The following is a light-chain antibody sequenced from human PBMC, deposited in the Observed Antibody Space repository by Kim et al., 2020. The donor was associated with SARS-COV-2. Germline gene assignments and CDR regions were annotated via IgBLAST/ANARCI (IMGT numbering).Light chain of an antibody. V-gene: IGKV1-5*01. Sequence: STPPASVGDSVTITCRATQYVTRGLAWYQQKPGRAPKLLIYDASTLDRGVPSRFRGSGSGTEFTLTINSLQPDDFASYYCQHRQTFGQGTKVDIK. CDR3: QHRQT. J-gene: IGKJ1*01. CDR2: DAS. CDR1: QYVTRG.